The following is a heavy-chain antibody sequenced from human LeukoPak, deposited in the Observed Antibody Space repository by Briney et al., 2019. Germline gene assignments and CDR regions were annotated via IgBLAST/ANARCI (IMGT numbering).Heavy chain of an antibody. CDR3: ARNYRMDTSGYFDY. J-gene: IGHJ4*02. CDR1: GFTVSSNY. Sequence: GGSLRLSCAASGFTVSSNYMSWVRQAPGKGLEWVSVIYSGGSTYYADSVKGRFTISRDNSKSTLYLQMNSLRPEDTAIYYCARNYRMDTSGYFDYWGQGTLVTVSS. CDR2: IYSGGST. D-gene: IGHD3-22*01. V-gene: IGHV3-53*05.